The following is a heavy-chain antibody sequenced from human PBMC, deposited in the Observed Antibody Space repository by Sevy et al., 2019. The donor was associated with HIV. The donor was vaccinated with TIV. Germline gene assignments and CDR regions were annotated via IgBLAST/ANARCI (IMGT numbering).Heavy chain of an antibody. Sequence: SETLSLTCTVSGGSISGYYWSWIRQPPGKGLEWFGYISYSGSTNYNPSLKSRVTISVETYKNEFSLKLSFVTAADTAVYYCARSRVITGTFDYWGQGTLVTVSS. V-gene: IGHV4-59*01. CDR3: ARSRVITGTFDY. D-gene: IGHD1-20*01. CDR2: ISYSGST. CDR1: GGSISGYY. J-gene: IGHJ4*02.